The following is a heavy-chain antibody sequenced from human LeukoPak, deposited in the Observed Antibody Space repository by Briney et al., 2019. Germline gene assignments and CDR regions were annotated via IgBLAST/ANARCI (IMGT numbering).Heavy chain of an antibody. D-gene: IGHD2-2*01. Sequence: SETLSLTCTVSGGSISNYYWTWIRQPAGKGLEWIGRIYTSGSTNYNPSLKSRVTMSLDTSKNQFSLKLSSVTAADTAVYYCASYQLPQGWFDPWGQGTLVTVSS. V-gene: IGHV4-4*07. CDR1: GGSISNYY. CDR3: ASYQLPQGWFDP. J-gene: IGHJ5*02. CDR2: IYTSGST.